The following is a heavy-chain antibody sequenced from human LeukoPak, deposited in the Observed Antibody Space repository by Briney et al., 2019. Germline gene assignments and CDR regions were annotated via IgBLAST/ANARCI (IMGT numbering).Heavy chain of an antibody. J-gene: IGHJ5*02. CDR3: ARGGGSYWSNWFDP. CDR2: IYYSGST. Sequence: PSETLSLTCTVSGGSISSSSYYWGWIRQPPGKGLEWIGSIYYSGSTYYNPSLKSRVTISVDTSKNQFSLKLSSVTAADTAVYYCARGGGSYWSNWFDPWGQGTLVTVSS. V-gene: IGHV4-39*07. CDR1: GGSISSSSYY. D-gene: IGHD1-26*01.